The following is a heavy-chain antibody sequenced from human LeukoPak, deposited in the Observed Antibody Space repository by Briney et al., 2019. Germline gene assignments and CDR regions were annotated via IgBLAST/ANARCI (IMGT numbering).Heavy chain of an antibody. Sequence: PGGSLGLSCAASGFTFSSYAMSWVRQAPGKGLEWVSAISGSGGSTYYADSVKGRFTISRDNSKNTLYLQMNSLRAEDTAVYYCAKFPPSLVDTAMAFDYWGQGTLVTVSS. CDR1: GFTFSSYA. V-gene: IGHV3-23*01. J-gene: IGHJ4*02. D-gene: IGHD5-18*01. CDR3: AKFPPSLVDTAMAFDY. CDR2: ISGSGGST.